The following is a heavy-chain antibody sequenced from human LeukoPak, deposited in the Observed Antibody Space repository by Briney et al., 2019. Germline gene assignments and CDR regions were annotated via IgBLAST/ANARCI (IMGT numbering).Heavy chain of an antibody. CDR3: ASDGSYYYDSSGYQWQDAFDI. Sequence: GGSLRLSCAASGFTFSSYGMHWVRQAPGKGLEWVAVIWYDGSNKYYADSVKGRFTISRDNSKNTLYLQMNSLRAEDTAVYYCASDGSYYYDSSGYQWQDAFDIWGQGTMVTVSS. CDR2: IWYDGSNK. V-gene: IGHV3-33*01. J-gene: IGHJ3*02. CDR1: GFTFSSYG. D-gene: IGHD3-22*01.